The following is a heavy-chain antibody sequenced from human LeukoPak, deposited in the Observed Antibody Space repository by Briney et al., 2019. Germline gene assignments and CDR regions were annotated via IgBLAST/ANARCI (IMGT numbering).Heavy chain of an antibody. CDR1: GFTFSSYG. V-gene: IGHV3-30*18. D-gene: IGHD3-22*01. Sequence: PGRSLRLSCAASGFTFSSYGMHWVRQAPGKGLEWVAVISYDGSNKYYADSVKGRFTISRDNSKNTLYLQMNSLRAEDTAVYYCAKSRGKTMIVLGYWGQGTLATVSS. CDR3: AKSRGKTMIVLGY. J-gene: IGHJ4*02. CDR2: ISYDGSNK.